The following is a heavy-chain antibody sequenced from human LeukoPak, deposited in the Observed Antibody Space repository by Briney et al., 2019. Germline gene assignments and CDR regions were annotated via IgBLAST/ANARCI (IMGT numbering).Heavy chain of an antibody. CDR2: IKQDGSEK. CDR3: AKTGVLYCSSTSCPFDY. D-gene: IGHD2-2*01. Sequence: GGSLRLSCAASGFTFSNYWMSWVRQAPGKGLQWVANIKQDGSEKGYVDSVKGRFTISRDNAKNSLFLQMNSLRVEDTAVYYCAKTGVLYCSSTSCPFDYWGQGTLVTVSS. V-gene: IGHV3-7*01. J-gene: IGHJ4*02. CDR1: GFTFSNYW.